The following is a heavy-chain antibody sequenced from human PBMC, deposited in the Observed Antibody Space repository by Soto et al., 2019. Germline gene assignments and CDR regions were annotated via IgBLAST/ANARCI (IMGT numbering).Heavy chain of an antibody. CDR3: ARGGSGYDWGVDY. D-gene: IGHD5-12*01. Sequence: SETLSLTCTVSGGPISSSSYYWGWIRQPPGKGLEWIGSIYYSGSTYYNPSLKSRVTISVDTSKNQFSLKLSSVTAADTAVYYCARGGSGYDWGVDYWGQGTLVTVSS. V-gene: IGHV4-39*01. J-gene: IGHJ4*02. CDR2: IYYSGST. CDR1: GGPISSSSYY.